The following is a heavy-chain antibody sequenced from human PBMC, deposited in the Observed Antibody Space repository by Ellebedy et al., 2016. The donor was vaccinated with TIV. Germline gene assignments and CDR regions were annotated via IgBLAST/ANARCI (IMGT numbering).Heavy chain of an antibody. CDR3: AREIVDIVSTDWCFDL. CDR1: GFTFSRYD. J-gene: IGHJ2*01. D-gene: IGHD5/OR15-5a*01. Sequence: GESLKISCAASGFTFSRYDFHWVRQATGKGLEWVSAIGAGSDTYYEGSVKGRFTTSRENAQNSLYLQMNNLRDGDTAVYYCAREIVDIVSTDWCFDLWGRGTLVTVAS. V-gene: IGHV3-13*01. CDR2: IGAGSDT.